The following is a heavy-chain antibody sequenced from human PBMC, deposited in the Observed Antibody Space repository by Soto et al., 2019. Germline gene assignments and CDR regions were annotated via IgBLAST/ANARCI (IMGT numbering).Heavy chain of an antibody. V-gene: IGHV3-33*01. Sequence: QVQLVESGGGVVQPGRSLRLSCAASGFTFSSYGMHWVRQAPGKGLEWVAVIWYDGSNKYYADSVKGRFTISRDNSKNTLYLQMNSLRAEDTAVYYCARGVMVRGVNFGYWVQGTLVTVSS. CDR2: IWYDGSNK. CDR1: GFTFSSYG. CDR3: ARGVMVRGVNFGY. D-gene: IGHD3-10*01. J-gene: IGHJ4*02.